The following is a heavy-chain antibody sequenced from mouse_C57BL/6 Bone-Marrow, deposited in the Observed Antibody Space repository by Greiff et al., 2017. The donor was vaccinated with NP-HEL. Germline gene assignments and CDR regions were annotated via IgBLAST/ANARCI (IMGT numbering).Heavy chain of an antibody. CDR2: IYPGDGGT. D-gene: IGHD2-2*01. CDR3: ERGGSYGYDVDYFDY. V-gene: IGHV1-82*01. CDR1: GYAFSSSW. Sequence: QVQLQQSGPELVKPGASVKISCKASGYAFSSSWMNWVKQRPGKGLEWIGRIYPGDGGTNYNGKFKGKATLTADKSSSTAYMQLSSLTSEDSAVYFCERGGSYGYDVDYFDYWGRGTTLTVSS. J-gene: IGHJ2*01.